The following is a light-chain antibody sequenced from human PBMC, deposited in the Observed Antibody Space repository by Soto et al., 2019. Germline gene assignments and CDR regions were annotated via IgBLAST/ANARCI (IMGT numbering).Light chain of an antibody. Sequence: QPVLTQPRSVSGAPGQRVTISSTGSSSNIGAGYDVHWYQQLPGTAPKLLIYGNSNRPSGVPDRFSGSKSGTSASLAITGLQAEDQADYYCQSYDSSLSLYVFGTGTKLTVL. CDR1: SSNIGAGYD. CDR2: GNS. J-gene: IGLJ1*01. CDR3: QSYDSSLSLYV. V-gene: IGLV1-40*01.